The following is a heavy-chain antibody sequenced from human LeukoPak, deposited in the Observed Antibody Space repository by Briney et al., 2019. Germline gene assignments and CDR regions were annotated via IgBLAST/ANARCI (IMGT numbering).Heavy chain of an antibody. V-gene: IGHV1-8*01. CDR1: GYTFTSYD. CDR3: ATVSAVPAAMPDAFDI. CDR2: MNPNSGNT. J-gene: IGHJ3*02. Sequence: ASVKVSCKASGYTFTSYDINWVRQATGQGLEWMGWMNPNSGNTGYAQKFQGRVTMTEDTSTDTAYMELSSLRSEDTAVYYCATVSAVPAAMPDAFDIWGQGTMVTVSS. D-gene: IGHD2-2*01.